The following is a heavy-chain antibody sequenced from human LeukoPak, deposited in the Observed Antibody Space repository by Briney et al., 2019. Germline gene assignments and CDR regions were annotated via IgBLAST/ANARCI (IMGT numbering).Heavy chain of an antibody. CDR2: VYYSGST. D-gene: IGHD3-16*01. J-gene: IGHJ3*02. CDR1: GGSISSYF. V-gene: IGHV4-59*01. CDR3: ARVLDLSKRGLDAFDI. Sequence: SETLSLTCTVSGGSISSYFWSWIRQPPGKGLEWSGYVYYSGSTNYNPSLKSLVTISVDTSKTQFSLKLSSATAADTAVYYCARVLDLSKRGLDAFDIWGQGTMVTVSS.